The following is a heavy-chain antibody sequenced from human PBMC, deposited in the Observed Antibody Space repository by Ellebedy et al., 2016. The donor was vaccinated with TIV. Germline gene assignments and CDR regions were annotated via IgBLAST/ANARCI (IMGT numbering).Heavy chain of an antibody. V-gene: IGHV5-51*01. J-gene: IGHJ2*01. CDR1: GYIFTNYW. D-gene: IGHD1-1*01. Sequence: PGGSLRLSCHVSGYIFTNYWIGWVRQRPGDGLEWMGITYPGDSDTRYSPSFQGQVTVSADKSINTAYLQWGGLKASDTAIYYCARLRAAIPGTRHLGWYFDVWGRGTLVTVSS. CDR2: TYPGDSDT. CDR3: ARLRAAIPGTRHLGWYFDV.